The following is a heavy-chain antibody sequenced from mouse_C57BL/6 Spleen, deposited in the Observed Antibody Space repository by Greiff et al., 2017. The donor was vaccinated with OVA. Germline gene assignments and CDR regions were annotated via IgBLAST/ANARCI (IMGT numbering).Heavy chain of an antibody. CDR2: IYPGDGDT. D-gene: IGHD1-1*01. Sequence: VQLQQSGPELVKPGASVKISCKASGYAFSSSWMNWVKQRPGKGLEWIGRIYPGDGDTNYNGKFKGKATLTADKSSSTAYMQLSSLTSEDSAVYFCARAGSSWAMDYWGQGTSVTVSS. CDR3: ARAGSSWAMDY. V-gene: IGHV1-82*01. CDR1: GYAFSSSW. J-gene: IGHJ4*01.